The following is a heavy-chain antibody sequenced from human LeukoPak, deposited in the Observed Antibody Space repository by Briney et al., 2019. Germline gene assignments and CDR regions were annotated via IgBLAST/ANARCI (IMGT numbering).Heavy chain of an antibody. CDR1: GFTFSSYW. Sequence: GGSLRLSCAASGFTFSSYWMYWVRQAPGKGLEWVSRINNDGTSTSYADSVMGRFTISRDNAKNTLFLQLNSLRAEDTAVYYCARLRAVPDYYYYYMDVWGKGTTVTISS. D-gene: IGHD3-16*01. CDR3: ARLRAVPDYYYYYMDV. J-gene: IGHJ6*03. CDR2: INNDGTST. V-gene: IGHV3-74*01.